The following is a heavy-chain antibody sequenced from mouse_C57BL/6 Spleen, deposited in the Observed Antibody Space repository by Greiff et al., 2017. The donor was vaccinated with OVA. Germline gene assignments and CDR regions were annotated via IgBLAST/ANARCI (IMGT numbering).Heavy chain of an antibody. CDR2: IHPNSGST. D-gene: IGHD4-1*02. J-gene: IGHJ2*01. V-gene: IGHV1-64*01. CDR1: GYTFTSYW. Sequence: QVQLQQPGAELVKPGASVKLSCKASGYTFTSYWMHWVKQRPGQGLEWIGMIHPNSGSTNYNEKFKSKATLTVDKSSSTAYMQLSSLTSEDSAVYYCAKGNWDGRNYFDDWGQGTTLTVSS. CDR3: AKGNWDGRNYFDD.